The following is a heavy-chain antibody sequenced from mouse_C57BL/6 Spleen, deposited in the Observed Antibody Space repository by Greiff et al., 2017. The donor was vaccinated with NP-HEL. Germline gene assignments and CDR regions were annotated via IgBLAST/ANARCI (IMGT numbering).Heavy chain of an antibody. CDR2: IDPSDSYT. CDR1: GYTFTSYW. CDR3: ATPTTVVAPNV. D-gene: IGHD1-1*01. J-gene: IGHJ1*03. Sequence: QVQLQQPGAELVMPGASVKLSCKASGYTFTSYWMHWVKQRPGQGLEWIGEIDPSDSYTNYNQKFKGKSTLTVDKSSSTAYMQLSSLTSEDSAVYYCATPTTVVAPNVWGTGTTVTVSS. V-gene: IGHV1-69*01.